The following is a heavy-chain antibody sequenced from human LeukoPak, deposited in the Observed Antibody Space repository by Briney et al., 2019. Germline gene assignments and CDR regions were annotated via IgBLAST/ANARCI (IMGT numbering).Heavy chain of an antibody. V-gene: IGHV4-39*01. J-gene: IGHJ4*02. CDR3: ARLNLAAAGHFDY. CDR2: IYYSGST. Sequence: SETLSLTCTVSGGSISSSSYYWGWIRQPPGKGLEWIGSIYYSGSTYYNPSLKSRVTISVDTSNNQFSLKLSSVTAADTAVYYCARLNLAAAGHFDYWGQGTLVTVSS. D-gene: IGHD6-13*01. CDR1: GGSISSSSYY.